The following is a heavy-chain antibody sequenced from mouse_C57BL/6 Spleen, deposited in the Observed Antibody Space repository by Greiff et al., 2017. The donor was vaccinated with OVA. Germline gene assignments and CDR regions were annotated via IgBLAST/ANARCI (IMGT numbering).Heavy chain of an antibody. CDR3: ANSNYEAWFAY. CDR2: IYPGDGDT. Sequence: VQLQQSGPELVKPGASVKISCKASGYAFSSSWMNWVKQRPGKGLEWIGRIYPGDGDTNYNGKFKGKATLTADKSSSTAYMQLSSLTSEDSAVYFCANSNYEAWFAYWGKGTLVTVSA. J-gene: IGHJ3*01. CDR1: GYAFSSSW. D-gene: IGHD2-5*01. V-gene: IGHV1-82*01.